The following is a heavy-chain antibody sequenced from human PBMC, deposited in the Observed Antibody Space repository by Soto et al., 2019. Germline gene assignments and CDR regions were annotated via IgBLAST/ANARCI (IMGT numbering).Heavy chain of an antibody. CDR1: GYTFTNYD. Sequence: QVQLVQSGAEVKKPGASVKVSCKASGYTFTNYDINWVRQATGQGLEWMGWMNPNSGNTGSAQKFQGRITMTRDTSTGTAYMELTSLRHEDTAVYYCARVWGTIDYWGQGTLVTVSS. CDR2: MNPNSGNT. V-gene: IGHV1-8*01. J-gene: IGHJ4*02. D-gene: IGHD3-16*01. CDR3: ARVWGTIDY.